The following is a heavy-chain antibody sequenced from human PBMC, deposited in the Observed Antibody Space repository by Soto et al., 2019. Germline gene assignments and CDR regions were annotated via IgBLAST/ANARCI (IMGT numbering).Heavy chain of an antibody. J-gene: IGHJ3*02. CDR3: ARARTYGYWDAFDI. CDR2: ISYDGSNK. V-gene: IGHV3-30-3*01. Sequence: GGSLRLSCAASGFTFSSYAMHWVRQAPGKGLEWVAVISYDGSNKYYADSVEGRFTISRDNSKNTLYLQMNSLRAEDTAVYYCARARTYGYWDAFDIWGQGTMVTVSS. D-gene: IGHD5-18*01. CDR1: GFTFSSYA.